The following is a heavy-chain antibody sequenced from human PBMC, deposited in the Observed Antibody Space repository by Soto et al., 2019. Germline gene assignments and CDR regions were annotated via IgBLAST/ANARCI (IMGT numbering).Heavy chain of an antibody. CDR1: GASMTSSSYF. CDR3: AKVPETYNWNYRFDY. Sequence: PSETLSLTCTISGASMTSSSYFWGFVRQPPGLGLEWIGTIYYNRSTYYADSVKGRFTISRDNSKNTLYLQMNSPRAEDTAVYYCAKVPETYNWNYRFDYWGQGTLVTVSS. D-gene: IGHD1-7*01. J-gene: IGHJ4*02. CDR2: IYYNRST. V-gene: IGHV4-39*07.